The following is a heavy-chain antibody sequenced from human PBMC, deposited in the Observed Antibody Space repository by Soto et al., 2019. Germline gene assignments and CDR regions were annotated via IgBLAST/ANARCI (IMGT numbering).Heavy chain of an antibody. J-gene: IGHJ4*02. Sequence: EVQLLESGGGLVQSGGSLRLSCAASGFTFSNYAMSWVRQAPGKGLEWISVISGNSVTTFYADSVKGRFTITRDNSKSLLYLQMNSLRAEDTAVYYCAKAERVAMKSFAGVIIRPSEIDQWGLGTLVTVSS. CDR2: ISGNSVTT. CDR1: GFTFSNYA. CDR3: AKAERVAMKSFAGVIIRPSEIDQ. D-gene: IGHD3-16*01. V-gene: IGHV3-23*01.